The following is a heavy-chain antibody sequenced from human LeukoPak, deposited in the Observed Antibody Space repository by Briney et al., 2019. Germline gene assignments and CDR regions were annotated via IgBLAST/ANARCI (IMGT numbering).Heavy chain of an antibody. Sequence: NPSETLSLTCAVYGGSFSGYYWSWIRQPPGKGLEWIGEINHSGSTNSNPSLKSRVTISVDASKNQFSLKLSSVTAADTAVYYCARGGWELPEGSLDYWGQGTLVTVSS. CDR2: INHSGST. V-gene: IGHV4-34*01. CDR1: GGSFSGYY. CDR3: ARGGWELPEGSLDY. D-gene: IGHD1-26*01. J-gene: IGHJ4*02.